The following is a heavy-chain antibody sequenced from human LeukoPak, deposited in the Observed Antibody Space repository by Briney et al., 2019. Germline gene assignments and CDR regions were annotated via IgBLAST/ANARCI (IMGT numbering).Heavy chain of an antibody. CDR1: GFIFSSFA. Sequence: GGSLRLSCTASGFIFSSFAMHWVRQAPGKGLEWVAVISNDGGHKHYTDSVKGRFTVSRDNSRNTLYLQMNSLRAEDTAVYYCARYRGDLGYCSGGSCVPFDYWGQGTLVTVSS. D-gene: IGHD2-15*01. CDR2: ISNDGGHK. CDR3: ARYRGDLGYCSGGSCVPFDY. V-gene: IGHV3-30-3*01. J-gene: IGHJ4*02.